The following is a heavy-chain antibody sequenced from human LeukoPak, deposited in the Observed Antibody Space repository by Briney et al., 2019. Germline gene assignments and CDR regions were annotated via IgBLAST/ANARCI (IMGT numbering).Heavy chain of an antibody. CDR1: GYTFTNHY. D-gene: IGHD6-6*01. CDR3: ARGISQLDWFNP. CDR2: INPSGGGT. J-gene: IGHJ5*02. V-gene: IGHV1-46*01. Sequence: GASVKVSCKASGYTFTNHYIHWVRQAPGQGLEWMGIINPSGGGTTYAQKFQGRVTMTRDTSTSTVYMDLSSLRSDDTAVYYCARGISQLDWFNPWGQGTLVTVSS.